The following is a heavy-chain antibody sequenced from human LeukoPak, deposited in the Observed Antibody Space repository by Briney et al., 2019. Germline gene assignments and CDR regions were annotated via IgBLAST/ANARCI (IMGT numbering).Heavy chain of an antibody. V-gene: IGHV3-23*01. Sequence: GGSLRLSCAASGFTFSSYAMSWVRQAPGKGLEWVSAISGSGGSTYYADSVKGWFTISRDNSKNTLYLQMNSLRAEDTAVYYCAKDWRFRLGELSFEGYWGQGTLVTVSS. D-gene: IGHD3-16*02. CDR3: AKDWRFRLGELSFEGY. CDR2: ISGSGGST. CDR1: GFTFSSYA. J-gene: IGHJ4*02.